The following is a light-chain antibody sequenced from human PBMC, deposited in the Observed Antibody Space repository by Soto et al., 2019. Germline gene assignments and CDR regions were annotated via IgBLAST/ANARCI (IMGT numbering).Light chain of an antibody. Sequence: EIVMTQSPVTLSVSPGERATLSCRASQSISSNLAWYQQKPGQAPRLLIYGASTRATGIPARFSGSGSGTEFTLTISSLQSEDFVVYYCQHYDNWPYTFGQGTKLEIK. CDR1: QSISSN. CDR3: QHYDNWPYT. V-gene: IGKV3-15*01. CDR2: GAS. J-gene: IGKJ2*01.